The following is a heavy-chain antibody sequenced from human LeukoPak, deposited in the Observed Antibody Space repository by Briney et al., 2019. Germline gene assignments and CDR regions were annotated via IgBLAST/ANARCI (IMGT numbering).Heavy chain of an antibody. CDR2: IYDSGST. CDR3: ATGETGSTLGGY. CDR1: GGPLSAYY. J-gene: IGHJ4*02. D-gene: IGHD1-1*01. Sequence: SETLSLTCTVSGGPLSAYYWAWNRQPPGKGLEWIGYIYDSGSTNYNPSLKSRVTISVDTSKNQFSLKLTSVTAADTAVYYCATGETGSTLGGYWGQGTLVTVSS. V-gene: IGHV4-59*01.